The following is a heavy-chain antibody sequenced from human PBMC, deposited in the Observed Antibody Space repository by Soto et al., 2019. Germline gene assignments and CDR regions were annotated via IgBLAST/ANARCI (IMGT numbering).Heavy chain of an antibody. CDR1: GYSFSSYW. CDR3: ARRPMSMAAFDY. CDR2: VYPGDFDT. J-gene: IGHJ4*02. D-gene: IGHD2-15*01. V-gene: IGHV5-51*01. Sequence: EVQLGQSGAEVKKPGESLKISCKGSGYSFSSYWIAWVRQMPGKGLEWGGIVYPGDFDTRYSPPFQGQVTISVDKSISTAYLQWSSLKASDTAMYYCARRPMSMAAFDYWGQGTLVTVSS.